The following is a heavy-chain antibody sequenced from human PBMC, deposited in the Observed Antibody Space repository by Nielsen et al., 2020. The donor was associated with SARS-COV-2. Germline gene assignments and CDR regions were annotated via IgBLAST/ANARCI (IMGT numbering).Heavy chain of an antibody. CDR3: AKELSTSYCSDATCLNSFDP. V-gene: IGHV3-53*01. CDR1: GLIVSRKY. D-gene: IGHD2-2*01. CDR2: IQSGGST. J-gene: IGHJ5*02. Sequence: GESLKISCVGPGLIVSRKYMSWVRQAPGKGLQWVSLIQSGGSTYYTDSVKGRFTISRDDSRNTVYLQMNSLRDEDTAVYYCAKELSTSYCSDATCLNSFDPWGQGTLVTVSS.